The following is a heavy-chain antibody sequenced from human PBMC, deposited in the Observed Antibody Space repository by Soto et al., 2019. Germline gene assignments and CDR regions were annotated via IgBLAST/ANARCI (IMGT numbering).Heavy chain of an antibody. CDR3: ARPLEANSRGYYFDY. CDR2: IYPGDSDT. J-gene: IGHJ4*02. V-gene: IGHV5-51*01. D-gene: IGHD3-22*01. CDR1: GYTFARYW. Sequence: PGESLKISCRGSGYTFARYWIGWVRQMPGKGLEWMGIIYPGDSDTRYSPSFQGQVTISADKSISTAYLQWSSLKASDTAMYYCARPLEANSRGYYFDYWGQGTLVTVSS.